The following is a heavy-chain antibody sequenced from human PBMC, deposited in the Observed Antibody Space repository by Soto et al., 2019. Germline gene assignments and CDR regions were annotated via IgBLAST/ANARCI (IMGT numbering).Heavy chain of an antibody. CDR2: IIPIFGTA. D-gene: IGHD3-16*02. J-gene: IGHJ6*02. CDR1: GGTFSSYA. Sequence: SVKVSCKASGGTFSSYAISWVRQAPGQGLEWMGGIIPIFGTANYAQKFQGRVTITADESTSTAYMELSSLRSEDTAVYYCARGNDYVWGSYREQGDGNAYYYYGMDVWGQGTTVTVSS. CDR3: ARGNDYVWGSYREQGDGNAYYYYGMDV. V-gene: IGHV1-69*13.